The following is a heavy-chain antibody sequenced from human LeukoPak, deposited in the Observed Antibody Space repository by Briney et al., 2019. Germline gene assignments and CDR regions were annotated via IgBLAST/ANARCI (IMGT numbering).Heavy chain of an antibody. CDR1: GFTFSSYS. D-gene: IGHD4-17*01. CDR3: AKELTTERTPGVDS. CDR2: ISGSGDTT. J-gene: IGHJ4*02. V-gene: IGHV3-23*01. Sequence: GGSTRLSCTASGFTFSSYSMSWVRQGPGTGLEWVSAISGSGDTTFYADSVTGRFTISRDNSKKTLYLQVNSLRAEDTAVYFCAKELTTERTPGVDSWGQGTVVTLSS.